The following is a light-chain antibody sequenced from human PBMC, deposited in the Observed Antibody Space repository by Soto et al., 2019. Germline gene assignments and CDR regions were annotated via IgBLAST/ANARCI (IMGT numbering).Light chain of an antibody. CDR3: QHYDHWPTT. V-gene: IGKV3-15*01. Sequence: EIVLTPARTPPFFCSLGKCTPSFWASQSVRRNLAWYQQKPGQAHRLLIYGASTRATGIPTRFSGSGSGTEFTLTINSLQSEDFAVYYCQHYDHWPTTFGQGTKVDIK. CDR2: GAS. J-gene: IGKJ1*01. CDR1: QSVRRN.